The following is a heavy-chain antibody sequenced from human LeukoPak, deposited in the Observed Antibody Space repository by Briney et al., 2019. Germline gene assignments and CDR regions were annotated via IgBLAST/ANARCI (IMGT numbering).Heavy chain of an antibody. CDR1: GGTISSYY. CDR2: IHSSGST. Sequence: SETLSLTCTVSGGTISSYYWNWIRQPPGKGLEWIGYIHSSGSTKYNPSLKSRVTISVDTSKNQISLKLSSVTAADRAVYYCARWYSSGWAFDYWGQGTLVTVSS. J-gene: IGHJ4*02. V-gene: IGHV4-59*08. CDR3: ARWYSSGWAFDY. D-gene: IGHD6-19*01.